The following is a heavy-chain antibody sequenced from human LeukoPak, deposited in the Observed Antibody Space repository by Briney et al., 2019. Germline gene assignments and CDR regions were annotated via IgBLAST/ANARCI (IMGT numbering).Heavy chain of an antibody. CDR3: ARGWGA. V-gene: IGHV4-34*01. Sequence: PSETLSLTCAVYGGSFSGYYWSWIRQPPGKGLEWIGEINHSGGTNYNPSLKSRVTISVDTSKNQFSLKLSSVTAADTAVYYCARGWGAWGQGTLVTVSS. J-gene: IGHJ4*02. CDR2: INHSGGT. D-gene: IGHD3-16*01. CDR1: GGSFSGYY.